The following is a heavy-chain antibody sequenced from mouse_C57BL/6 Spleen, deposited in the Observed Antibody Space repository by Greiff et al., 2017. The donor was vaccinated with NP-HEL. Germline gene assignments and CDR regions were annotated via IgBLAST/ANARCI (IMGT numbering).Heavy chain of an antibody. CDR1: GFSFNTYA. Sequence: EVQGVESGGGLVQPKGSLKLSCAASGFSFNTYAMNWVRQAPGKGLEWVARIRSKSNNYATYYADSVKDRFTISRDDSESMLYLQMNNLKTEDTAMYHCVGESLYGNYPAWFAYWGQGTLVTVSA. J-gene: IGHJ3*01. V-gene: IGHV10-1*01. CDR2: IRSKSNNYAT. D-gene: IGHD2-1*01. CDR3: VGESLYGNYPAWFAY.